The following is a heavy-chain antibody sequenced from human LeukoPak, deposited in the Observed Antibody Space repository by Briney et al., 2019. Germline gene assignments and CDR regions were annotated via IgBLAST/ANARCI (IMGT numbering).Heavy chain of an antibody. V-gene: IGHV3-21*01. D-gene: IGHD6-13*01. J-gene: IGHJ4*02. CDR1: GFTFSSYS. CDR3: ARECLISSSSDY. CDR2: ISSSSSYI. Sequence: GGSLRLSCAASGFTFSSYSMNWVRQAPGKGLEWVSSISSSSSYIYYADSVKGRFTISRDNAKNSLYLQMNSLRAEDTAVYYCARECLISSSSDYWGQGTLVTVSS.